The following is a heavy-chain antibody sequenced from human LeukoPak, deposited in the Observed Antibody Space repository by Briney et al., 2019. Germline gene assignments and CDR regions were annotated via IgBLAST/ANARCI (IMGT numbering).Heavy chain of an antibody. CDR2: IYYSGST. CDR1: GGSISSSSYY. D-gene: IGHD2-2*02. V-gene: IGHV4-39*01. CDR3: ASSVGYCSSTSCYTGAFDI. Sequence: PSETLSLTCTVSGGSISSSSYYWGWIRQPPGKGLEWIGSIYYSGSTYYNPSLKSRVTISVDTSKNQFSLKLSSVTAADTAVYYCASSVGYCSSTSCYTGAFDIWGQGTMVTVSS. J-gene: IGHJ3*02.